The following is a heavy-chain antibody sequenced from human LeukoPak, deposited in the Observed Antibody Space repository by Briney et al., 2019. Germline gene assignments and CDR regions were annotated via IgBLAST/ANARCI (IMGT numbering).Heavy chain of an antibody. V-gene: IGHV4-39*07. CDR2: IYYSGST. Sequence: PSETLSLTCTVSGGSISSSSYYWCWIRQPPGKGLEWIGSIYYSGSTYDNPSLKSRVTISVDTSKNQFSLKLSSVTAADTAVYYCARDDYDYVWGSYRYTRGGFDYWGQGTLVTVSS. J-gene: IGHJ4*02. CDR3: ARDDYDYVWGSYRYTRGGFDY. CDR1: GGSISSSSYY. D-gene: IGHD3-16*02.